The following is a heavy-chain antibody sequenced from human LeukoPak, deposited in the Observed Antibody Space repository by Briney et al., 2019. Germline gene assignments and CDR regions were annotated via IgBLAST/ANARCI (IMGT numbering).Heavy chain of an antibody. Sequence: ASVKVSCKASGYTFSSYAISWVRQAPGQGLEWMGGIIPIFGTANYAQKFQGRVTITTDESTSTAYMELSSLRSEDTAVYYCARGGIESLGGNLFDYWGQGTLVTVSS. CDR3: ARGGIESLGGNLFDY. CDR1: GYTFSSYA. D-gene: IGHD3-16*01. J-gene: IGHJ4*02. V-gene: IGHV1-69*05. CDR2: IIPIFGTA.